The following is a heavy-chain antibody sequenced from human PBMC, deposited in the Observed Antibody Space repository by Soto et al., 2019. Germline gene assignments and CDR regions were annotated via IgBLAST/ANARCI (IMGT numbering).Heavy chain of an antibody. J-gene: IGHJ4*02. D-gene: IGHD6-19*01. Sequence: GGSLRLSCAASGFTLSDHYMDWVRQAPGKGLEWVGRSRNEANSYTTLYAASVKGTFTISRDDSKNSVALQMNSLKTEDTAVYFCVSSSSGWSFDYWGQGTLVTVSS. V-gene: IGHV3-72*01. CDR2: SRNEANSYTT. CDR1: GFTLSDHY. CDR3: VSSSSGWSFDY.